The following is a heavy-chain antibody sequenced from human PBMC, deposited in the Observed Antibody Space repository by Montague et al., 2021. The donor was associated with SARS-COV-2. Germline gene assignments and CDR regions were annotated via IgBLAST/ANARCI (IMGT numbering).Heavy chain of an antibody. V-gene: IGHV4-61*01. D-gene: IGHD3-22*01. CDR2: VDHTGST. CDR1: GVSISSGSYY. Sequence: SETLSLTCSVSGVSISSGSYYWSWVRQPPGKGLEWIGYVDHTGSTNYKRSVKSRVTLSIDTSKNQFSLNLTSVTAADTAVYYCVREKYYFDDSGSKWGQGTLVTV. J-gene: IGHJ4*02. CDR3: VREKYYFDDSGSK.